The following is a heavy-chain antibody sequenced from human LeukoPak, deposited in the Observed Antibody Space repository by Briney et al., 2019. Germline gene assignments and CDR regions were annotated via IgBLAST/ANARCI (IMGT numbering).Heavy chain of an antibody. Sequence: PGGSLSLSCAASGFTFSNAWMNWVRQAPGKGLEWVGRIKSKTDGGTTDYAAPVKARFNISRDDSKNTLYLQMNSLKTEDTAVYYCTTELRAAVAGTLFQDYWGQGTLVTVSS. CDR3: TTELRAAVAGTLFQDY. CDR1: GFTFSNAW. J-gene: IGHJ4*02. CDR2: IKSKTDGGTT. V-gene: IGHV3-15*07. D-gene: IGHD6-19*01.